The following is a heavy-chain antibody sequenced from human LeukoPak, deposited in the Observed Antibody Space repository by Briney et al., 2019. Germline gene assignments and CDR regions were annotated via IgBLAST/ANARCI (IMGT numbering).Heavy chain of an antibody. V-gene: IGHV3-23*01. CDR2: ISGSGGST. CDR1: GFTFSSYA. Sequence: PGGSLRLSCAASGFTFSSYAMSWVRQAPGKGLEWVSAISGSGGSTYYADSVKGRFTISRDNSKNTLYLQMNSLRAEDTAVYCCAKAKGIQLWLHSEIDYWGQGTLVTVSS. J-gene: IGHJ4*02. CDR3: AKAKGIQLWLHSEIDY. D-gene: IGHD5-18*01.